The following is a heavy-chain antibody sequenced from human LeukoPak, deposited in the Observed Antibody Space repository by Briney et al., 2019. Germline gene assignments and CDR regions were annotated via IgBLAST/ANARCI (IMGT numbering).Heavy chain of an antibody. CDR2: IYYSGST. D-gene: IGHD6-19*01. V-gene: IGHV4-30-4*01. J-gene: IGHJ4*02. CDR1: GGSISSGDYY. CDR3: ARVPNSGWYYFDY. Sequence: PSQTLSLTCTVSGGSISSGDYYWSWIRQPPGKGLEWIGYIYYSGSTYYNPSLKSRVTISVDTSKNQFSLKLSSVTAADTAVYYCARVPNSGWYYFDYWGQGTLVTVSS.